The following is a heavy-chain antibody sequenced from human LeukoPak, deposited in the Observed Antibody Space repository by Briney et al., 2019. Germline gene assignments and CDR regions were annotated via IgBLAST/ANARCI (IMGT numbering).Heavy chain of an antibody. V-gene: IGHV3-23*01. CDR2: ISDSAYST. D-gene: IGHD2-2*01. Sequence: GGSLRLSCAASGFSFTSYAMSWVRQAPGKGLEWVSAISDSAYSTFYADSVKGRFTISRDDSQNTLYLQMSSLRAEDTAVYYCARDYPALGYCTGTTCSFFDYWGQGILVTVSS. CDR3: ARDYPALGYCTGTTCSFFDY. J-gene: IGHJ4*02. CDR1: GFSFTSYA.